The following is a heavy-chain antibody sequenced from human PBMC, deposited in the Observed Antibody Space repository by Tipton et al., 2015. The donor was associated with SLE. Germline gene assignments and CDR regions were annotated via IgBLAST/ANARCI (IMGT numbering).Heavy chain of an antibody. J-gene: IGHJ4*02. CDR2: IYYSGST. CDR1: GGSISSHY. CDR3: ARHAGYSSGWYYFDY. Sequence: TLSLTCTVSGGSISSHYWSWIRQPPGKGLEWIGYIYYSGSTNYNPSLKSRVTISVDTSKNQFSLKLSSVTAADTAVYYCARHAGYSSGWYYFDYWGQGTLVTVSS. V-gene: IGHV4-59*11. D-gene: IGHD6-19*01.